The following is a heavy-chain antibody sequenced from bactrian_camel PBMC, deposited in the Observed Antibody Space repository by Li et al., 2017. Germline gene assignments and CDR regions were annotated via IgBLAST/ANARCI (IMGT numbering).Heavy chain of an antibody. J-gene: IGHJ4*01. V-gene: IGHV3S54*01. CDR1: GYTASTKC. CDR2: IYTANDRT. CDR3: VTEAFDY. D-gene: IGHD8*01. Sequence: HVQLVESGGGSVQAGGSLRLSCAASGYTASTKCFGWFRQTPGKEREGVAAIYTANDRTYYGDSVKGRFAISRDNAKNTVYLQLNSLKTEDMAMYYCVTEAFDYWGQGTQVTVS.